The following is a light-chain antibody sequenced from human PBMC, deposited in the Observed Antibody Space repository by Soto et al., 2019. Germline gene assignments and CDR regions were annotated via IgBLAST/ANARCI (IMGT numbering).Light chain of an antibody. CDR1: QSLLNSGGKTY. V-gene: IGKV2D-29*01. CDR2: EVS. CDR3: LQTTQFPWT. Sequence: VITQSPLSLPFTLLHPSSISCQSSQSLLNSGGKTYFHWYLQKPGQPPQLLIYEVSNRFSGVPDRVSGSGSGTDFTLNISRVEAEDVGFYYCLQTTQFPWTFGQGTKVDI. J-gene: IGKJ1*01.